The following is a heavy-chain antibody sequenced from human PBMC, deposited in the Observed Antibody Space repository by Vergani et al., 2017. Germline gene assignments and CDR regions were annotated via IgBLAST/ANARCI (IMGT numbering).Heavy chain of an antibody. Sequence: QVQLQELGPGLVKPSQTLSPTCTVSGASINNDFYYWHWIRQPAGKGLEWIGRIYVSGITNYNSYLQSRVSMSVDKSKNQFSQTLTSVTAADTAVYYCARDNKQLRPRAFDLGGQGTMVTVSS. CDR3: ARDNKQLRPRAFDL. D-gene: IGHD4-23*01. CDR1: GASINNDFYY. CDR2: IYVSGIT. V-gene: IGHV4-61*02. J-gene: IGHJ3*01.